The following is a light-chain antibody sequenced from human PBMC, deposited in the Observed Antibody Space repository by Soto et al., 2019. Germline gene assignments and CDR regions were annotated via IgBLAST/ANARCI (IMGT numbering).Light chain of an antibody. CDR3: QSYDSSLSGWV. J-gene: IGLJ3*02. Sequence: QSVLTQPPSVSGAQGQRVTISCTGSSSNIGAGYDVHWYQQLPGTAPKLLIYGNSNRPSGVPDRFSGSKSGTSASLAITGLRAEDEADYYCQSYDSSLSGWVFGGGTQLTVL. CDR1: SSNIGAGYD. V-gene: IGLV1-40*01. CDR2: GNS.